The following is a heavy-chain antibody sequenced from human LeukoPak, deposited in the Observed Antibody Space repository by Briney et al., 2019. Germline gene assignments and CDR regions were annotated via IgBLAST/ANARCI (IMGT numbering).Heavy chain of an antibody. D-gene: IGHD6-13*01. CDR3: ARGSSSWYNYFDY. J-gene: IGHJ4*02. V-gene: IGHV3-66*01. CDR1: GFTVSTNY. CDR2: IYTSGST. Sequence: GGSLRLSCVASGFTVSTNYMSWVRQAPGKGLEWVSIIYTSGSTYYVDSVKGRFTISRDNSKNTLYLQMINLRAEDTAVYYCARGSSSWYNYFDYWGQGTLVTVSS.